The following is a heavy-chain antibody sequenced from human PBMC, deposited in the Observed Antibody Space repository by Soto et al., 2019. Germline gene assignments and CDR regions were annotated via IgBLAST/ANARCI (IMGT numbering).Heavy chain of an antibody. CDR1: GGTFSSYA. CDR2: FIPTSGTA. J-gene: IGHJ6*02. D-gene: IGHD5-18*01. Sequence: QVQLVQSGAEVKKPGSSVKVSCKASGGTFSSYAISWVRQAPGQGLEWMRGFIPTSGTANYAQKFQGRVTITADESTRRASMVLSSVGSEDSAVYCCARPASRPGIQLWLRLDVWGQGTTVTVSS. V-gene: IGHV1-69*01. CDR3: ARPASRPGIQLWLRLDV.